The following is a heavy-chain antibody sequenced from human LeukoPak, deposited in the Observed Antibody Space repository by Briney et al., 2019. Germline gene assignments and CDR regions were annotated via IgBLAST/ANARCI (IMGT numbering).Heavy chain of an antibody. CDR1: GFTFSTYV. CDR2: ITSSSTYI. Sequence: GGSLRLSCAASGFTFSTYVMNWFRQAPGKGLEWVSSITSSSTYIYYADSVKGRFTISRDNAKNSLYLQMNSLRAEDTAVYFCAKGASRFDYWGPGTLVTVSS. V-gene: IGHV3-21*01. J-gene: IGHJ4*02. CDR3: AKGASRFDY. D-gene: IGHD6-6*01.